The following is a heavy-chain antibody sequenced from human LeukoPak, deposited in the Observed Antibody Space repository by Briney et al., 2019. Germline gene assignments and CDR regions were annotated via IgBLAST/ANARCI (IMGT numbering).Heavy chain of an antibody. D-gene: IGHD3-10*01. Sequence: SGPTLVNPTQTLTLTCTFSGSSLSSAVVGVGWIRQPPGKALEWLALIYWDADEYYSPSLKSRLTITKDTSKNQVVLTMTNMDPVDTDTYYCAQGSMVRGAPFDYWGQGILVTVSS. CDR3: AQGSMVRGAPFDY. CDR2: IYWDADE. CDR1: GSSLSSAVVG. J-gene: IGHJ4*02. V-gene: IGHV2-5*02.